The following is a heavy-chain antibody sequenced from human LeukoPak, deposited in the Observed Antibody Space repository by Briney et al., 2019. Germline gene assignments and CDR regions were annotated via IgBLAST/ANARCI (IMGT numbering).Heavy chain of an antibody. CDR3: AKTGYCSSTSCLAID. V-gene: IGHV3-30*02. Sequence: GGSLRLSCAASGFTFSSYGMHWVRQAPGKGLEWVAFIRYDGSNKYYADSVKGRFTISRDNSKNTLYLQMNSLRAEDTAVYYCAKTGYCSSTSCLAIDWGQGTLVTVSS. CDR2: IRYDGSNK. J-gene: IGHJ4*02. CDR1: GFTFSSYG. D-gene: IGHD2-2*01.